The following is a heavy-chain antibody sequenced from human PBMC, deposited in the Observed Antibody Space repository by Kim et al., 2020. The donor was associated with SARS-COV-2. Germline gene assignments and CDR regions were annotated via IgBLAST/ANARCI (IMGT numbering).Heavy chain of an antibody. CDR2: IYYSGST. D-gene: IGHD6-19*01. Sequence: SETLSLTCTVSGGSISSSSYYWGWIRQPPGKGLEWIGSIYYSGSTYYNPSLKSRVTISVDTSKNQFSLKLSSVTAADTAVYYCAREGQWPPYFDYWGQGTLVTVSS. J-gene: IGHJ4*02. CDR1: GGSISSSSYY. CDR3: AREGQWPPYFDY. V-gene: IGHV4-39*02.